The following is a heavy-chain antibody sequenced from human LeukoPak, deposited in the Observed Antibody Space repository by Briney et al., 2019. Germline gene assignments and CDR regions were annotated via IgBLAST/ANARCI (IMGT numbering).Heavy chain of an antibody. Sequence: PGGSLRLSCAASGFTFSSYAMSWVRQAPGKGLKWVSSISGSGGSTYYADSVKGRFTISRDNSENTLYLQMNSLRAEDTAVYYCAKPPIVVVVAATYFDYWGQGTLVTVSS. CDR3: AKPPIVVVVAATYFDY. CDR1: GFTFSSYA. J-gene: IGHJ4*02. D-gene: IGHD2-15*01. V-gene: IGHV3-23*01. CDR2: ISGSGGST.